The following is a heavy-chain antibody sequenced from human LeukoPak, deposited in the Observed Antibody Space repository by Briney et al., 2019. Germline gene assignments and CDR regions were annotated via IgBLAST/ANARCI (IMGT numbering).Heavy chain of an antibody. D-gene: IGHD1-26*01. CDR2: INPNSGGT. CDR3: ARDTSSGPSGSQTPFGY. J-gene: IGHJ4*02. V-gene: IGHV1-2*06. CDR1: GYTFTGYY. Sequence: ASVKVSCKASGYTFTGYYMHWVRQAPGLGLEWMGRINPNSGGTNYAQKFQGRVTMTRDTSISTAYMELSRLRSDDTAVYYCARDTSSGPSGSQTPFGYWGQGTLVTVSS.